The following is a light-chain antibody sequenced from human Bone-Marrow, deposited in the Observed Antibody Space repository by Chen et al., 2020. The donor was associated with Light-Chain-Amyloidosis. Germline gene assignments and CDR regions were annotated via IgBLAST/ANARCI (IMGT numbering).Light chain of an antibody. Sequence: EILMTQSPATQSVSPGERATLSCRASQSVSSNLAWYQQKPGQAPRLLIYGASTRATGIPARFSGSGSGTEFTLTISSLQSEDFAVYYCQQYNSWPPWTFGQGTKVEIK. CDR3: QQYNSWPPWT. V-gene: IGKV3-15*01. CDR1: QSVSSN. J-gene: IGKJ1*01. CDR2: GAS.